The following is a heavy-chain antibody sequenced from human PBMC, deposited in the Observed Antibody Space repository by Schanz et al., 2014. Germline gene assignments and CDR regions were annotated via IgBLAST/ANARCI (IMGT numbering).Heavy chain of an antibody. Sequence: EVQLLESGGGLVQPGGSLRLSCAASGFTFGYYAMTWVRQAPGKGLEWVSAINTGVNTYYADSVRGRFTMSRDNSKNTLYLQMNSLRAGDAAVYYCARGLIAAAGGAFDYWGQGTLVAVSA. J-gene: IGHJ4*02. CDR3: ARGLIAAAGGAFDY. D-gene: IGHD6-13*01. CDR1: GFTFGYYA. CDR2: INTGVNT. V-gene: IGHV3-23*01.